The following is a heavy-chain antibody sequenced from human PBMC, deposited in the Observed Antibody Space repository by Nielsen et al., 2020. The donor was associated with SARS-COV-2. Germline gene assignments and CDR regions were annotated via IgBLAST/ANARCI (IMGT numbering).Heavy chain of an antibody. Sequence: GESLKISCAASGFTFSNAWMSWVRQAPGKGLEWVGRIKSKTDGGTTDYAAPVKGRFTISRDDSKNTLYLQMNSLKTEDTAVYYCTTEVVPAAILSWFDPWGQGTLVTVSS. V-gene: IGHV3-15*01. J-gene: IGHJ5*02. CDR3: TTEVVPAAILSWFDP. CDR2: IKSKTDGGTT. D-gene: IGHD2-2*02. CDR1: GFTFSNAW.